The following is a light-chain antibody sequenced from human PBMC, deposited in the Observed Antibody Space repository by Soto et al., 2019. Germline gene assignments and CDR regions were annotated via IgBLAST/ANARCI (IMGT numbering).Light chain of an antibody. CDR1: SSDVGGYNY. CDR2: EVS. CDR3: SSYAGSNFYV. J-gene: IGLJ1*01. Sequence: QSALTQPPSASGSPGQSVTISCTGTSSDVGGYNYVSWYQQHPGKAPKLMIYEVSKRPSGVPDRFSGSKSGNTASLTVSGLQAEDEADYYCSSYAGSNFYVFGTGTKLTVL. V-gene: IGLV2-8*01.